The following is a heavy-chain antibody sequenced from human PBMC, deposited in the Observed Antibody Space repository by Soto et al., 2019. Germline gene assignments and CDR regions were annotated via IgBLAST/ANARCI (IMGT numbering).Heavy chain of an antibody. J-gene: IGHJ6*02. CDR1: GDSVSSNSAA. CDR2: TYYRSKWYN. V-gene: IGHV6-1*01. CDR3: ARDGYSSGWILGYYYGMDV. D-gene: IGHD6-19*01. Sequence: SQTLSLTCAISGDSVSSNSAAWNWIRQSPSRGLEWLGRTYYRSKWYNDYAVSVKSRITINPDTSKNQFSLQLNSVTPEDTAVYYCARDGYSSGWILGYYYGMDVWGQGTTVTVSS.